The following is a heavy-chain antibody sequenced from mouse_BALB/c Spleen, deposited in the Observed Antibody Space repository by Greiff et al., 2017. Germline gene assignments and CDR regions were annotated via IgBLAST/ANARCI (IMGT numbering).Heavy chain of an antibody. V-gene: IGHV3-2*02. CDR3: ARDGEDFFAY. Sequence: VQLKQSGPGLVKPSQSLSLTCTVTGYSITSDYAWNWIRQFPGNKLEWMGYISYSGSTSYNPSLKSRISITRDTSKNQFFLQLNSVTTEDTATYYCARDGEDFFAYWGQGTLVTVSA. CDR1: GYSITSDYA. J-gene: IGHJ3*01. D-gene: IGHD2-3*01. CDR2: ISYSGST.